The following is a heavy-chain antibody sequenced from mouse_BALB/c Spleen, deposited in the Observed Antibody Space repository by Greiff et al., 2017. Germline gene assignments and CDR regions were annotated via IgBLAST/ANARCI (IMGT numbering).Heavy chain of an antibody. V-gene: IGHV1-80*01. CDR1: GYAFSSYW. Sequence: QVQLKQSGAELVRPGSSVKISCKASGYAFSSYWMNWVKQRPGQGLEWIGQIYPGDGDTNYNGKFKGKATLTADKSSSTAYMQLSSLTSEDSAVYYCAPGTLAHAMDYWGQGTSVTVSS. CDR3: APGTLAHAMDY. D-gene: IGHD3-3*01. J-gene: IGHJ4*01. CDR2: IYPGDGDT.